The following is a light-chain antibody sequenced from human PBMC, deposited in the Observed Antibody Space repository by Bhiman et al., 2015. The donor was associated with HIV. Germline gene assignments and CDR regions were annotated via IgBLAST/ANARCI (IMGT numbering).Light chain of an antibody. CDR3: QVWAGNSDHRGV. CDR2: QDS. J-gene: IGLJ1*01. CDR1: KLGDKY. Sequence: SYDLTQPPSVSVSPGQTATITCSGRKLGDKYTSWYHQKPGQSPVLVIYQDSRRPSGIPERFSGSNSGNTATLTISRVEAGDEADYYCQVWAGNSDHRGVFGTWDQGHR. V-gene: IGLV3-1*01.